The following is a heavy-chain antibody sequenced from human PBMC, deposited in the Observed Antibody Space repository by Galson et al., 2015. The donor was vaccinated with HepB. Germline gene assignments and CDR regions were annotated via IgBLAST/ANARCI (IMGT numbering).Heavy chain of an antibody. CDR1: GFTFSSYS. J-gene: IGHJ4*02. D-gene: IGHD2-15*01. CDR3: ARDPVPYSPTYYFDY. CDR2: ISSSSSYI. Sequence: SLRLSCAASGFTFSSYSMNWVRQAPGKGLEWVSSISSSSSYIYYADSVKGRFTISRDNAKNSLYLQMNSLRAEDTAVYYCARDPVPYSPTYYFDYWGQGTLVTVSS. V-gene: IGHV3-21*01.